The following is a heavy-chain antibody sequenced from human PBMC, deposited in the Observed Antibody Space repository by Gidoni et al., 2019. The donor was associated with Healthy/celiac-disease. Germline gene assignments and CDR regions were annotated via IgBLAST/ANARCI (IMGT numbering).Heavy chain of an antibody. CDR2: IWYDGSNK. D-gene: IGHD1-1*01. J-gene: IGHJ4*02. CDR1: GFTFSSYG. CDR3: ASTITGPYYFDY. V-gene: IGHV3-33*01. Sequence: QVQLVESGGGVVQPGRSLRLSCAASGFTFSSYGMHWVRQAPGKGLEWVAVIWYDGSNKYYADSVKGRFTISRDNSKNTLYLQMNSLRAEDTAVYYCASTITGPYYFDYWGQGTLVTVSS.